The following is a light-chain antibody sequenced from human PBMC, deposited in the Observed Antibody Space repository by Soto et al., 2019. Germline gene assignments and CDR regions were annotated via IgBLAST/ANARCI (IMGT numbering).Light chain of an antibody. J-gene: IGKJ1*01. CDR2: AAS. CDR1: QSVSSY. CDR3: QQNGTSRST. Sequence: EIVLTQSPATLSLSPGERATLSCRASQSVSSYLAWYQQRPGQAPRLLIYAASSRAPGIPDRLSGRGSGTVNPLTSSLQEPEYCAEYCRQQNGTSRSTFGQGTKVDIK. V-gene: IGKV3-20*01.